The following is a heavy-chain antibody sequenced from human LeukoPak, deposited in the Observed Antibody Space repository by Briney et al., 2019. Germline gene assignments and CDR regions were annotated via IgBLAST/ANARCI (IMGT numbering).Heavy chain of an antibody. CDR1: GYTFTGYY. V-gene: IGHV1-2*02. CDR3: ARGWGSSSWYRAGY. D-gene: IGHD6-13*01. CDR2: INPSSGGT. Sequence: ASVKVSCKASGYTFTGYYMHWVRQAPGQGLEWMRWINPSSGGTNYAQKFQGRVTMTRDTSISTAYMELSRLRSDDTAVYYCARGWGSSSWYRAGYWGQGTLVTVSS. J-gene: IGHJ4*02.